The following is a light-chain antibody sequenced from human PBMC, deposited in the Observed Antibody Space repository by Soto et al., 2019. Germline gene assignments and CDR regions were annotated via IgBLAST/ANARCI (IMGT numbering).Light chain of an antibody. CDR1: HSLVYSDGNAY. CDR3: MQGTHWPPYT. Sequence: EVVMTQSPLSLPVTLGQPASISCRSSHSLVYSDGNAYLNWFHQRPGQSPRRLIYKVSYRDSGVPDRVSGSGSGTDFTLKISRVEAEDVGIYYCMQGTHWPPYTFGQGTKLEIK. V-gene: IGKV2-30*01. CDR2: KVS. J-gene: IGKJ2*01.